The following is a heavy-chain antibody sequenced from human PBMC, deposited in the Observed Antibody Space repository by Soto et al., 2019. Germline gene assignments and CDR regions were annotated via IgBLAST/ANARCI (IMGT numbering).Heavy chain of an antibody. Sequence: EVQLVESGGGLVQPGRSLRLSWAGSGFTFDDYAMHWVRQAPGKGLEWVSGISWNSGSIGYADSVKGRFTISRDNAKNSLYLQMNSLRAEDTALYYCAKGQLAYYYYYGMDVWGQGTTVTVSS. D-gene: IGHD6-13*01. CDR3: AKGQLAYYYYYGMDV. CDR2: ISWNSGSI. V-gene: IGHV3-9*01. CDR1: GFTFDDYA. J-gene: IGHJ6*02.